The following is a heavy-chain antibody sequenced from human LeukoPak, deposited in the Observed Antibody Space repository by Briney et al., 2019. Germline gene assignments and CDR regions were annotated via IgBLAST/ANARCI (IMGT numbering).Heavy chain of an antibody. V-gene: IGHV3-23*01. CDR2: ISGSGGST. CDR3: AKFRSPLLWFGYDAFDI. J-gene: IGHJ3*02. CDR1: GFTFSSYG. D-gene: IGHD3-10*01. Sequence: PGGSLRLSCAASGFTFSSYGMSWVRQAPGKGLEWVSAISGSGGSTYYADSVKGRFTISRDNSKNTLYLQMNSLRAEDTAVYYCAKFRSPLLWFGYDAFDIWGQGTMVTVSS.